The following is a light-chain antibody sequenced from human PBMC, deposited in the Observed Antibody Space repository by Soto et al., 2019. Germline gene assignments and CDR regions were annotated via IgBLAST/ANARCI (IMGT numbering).Light chain of an antibody. J-gene: IGKJ5*01. V-gene: IGKV3-15*01. CDR2: GAS. CDR3: QQRSNWPIT. Sequence: EIVVTQSPATLSVSPGERATLSCRASQSVSSNLAWYQQKPGQAPRLLIYGASTRATGIPARFSGSGSGTEFTLTISSLEPEDFAVYYCQQRSNWPITFGQGTRLENK. CDR1: QSVSSN.